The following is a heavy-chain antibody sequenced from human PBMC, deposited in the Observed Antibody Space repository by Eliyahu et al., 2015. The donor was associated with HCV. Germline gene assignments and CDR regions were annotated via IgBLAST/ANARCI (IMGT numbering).Heavy chain of an antibody. CDR1: GYSFTSYW. J-gene: IGHJ4*02. CDR2: IFPGDSDT. V-gene: IGHV5-51*01. D-gene: IGHD4-17*01. CDR3: ARHIVVGGDYENFDY. Sequence: EVQLVQSGPEVKKPGESLHIXCKGSGYSFTSYWIGWXRQMPGXGXEWMGIIFPGDSDTRYSPSFQGQVTISADKSVSTAYLQWSSLKASDTAMYYCARHIVVGGDYENFDYWGQGTLVTVSS.